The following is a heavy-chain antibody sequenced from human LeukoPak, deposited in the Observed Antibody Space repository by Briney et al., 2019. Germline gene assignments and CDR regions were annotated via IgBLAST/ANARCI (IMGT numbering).Heavy chain of an antibody. Sequence: PGGSLRLSCAASGFTVSSIYMSWVRQAPGKGLEWVSVIYNDGSTYYADSVKGRFTISRDNSKNTLYLQMNSLRAEDTAVYYCAKMDSSSWDPTLDYWGQGTLVTVSS. CDR2: IYNDGST. V-gene: IGHV3-53*01. CDR1: GFTVSSIY. J-gene: IGHJ4*02. CDR3: AKMDSSSWDPTLDY. D-gene: IGHD6-13*01.